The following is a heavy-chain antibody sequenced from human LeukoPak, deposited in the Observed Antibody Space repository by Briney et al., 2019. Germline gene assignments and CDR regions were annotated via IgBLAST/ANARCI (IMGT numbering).Heavy chain of an antibody. V-gene: IGHV3-48*03. CDR2: ISSSGSTI. J-gene: IGHJ4*02. CDR1: AFTFSSYE. D-gene: IGHD5-18*01. CDR3: AGVVDTAMVDGELEVC. Sequence: QTGGSLRLSWAAAAFTFSSYEMDWVRQAPGKGLEWVSYISSSGSTIYYADSVKGRFTISRDNAKNSLYLQMNSLRAEDTAVYYCAGVVDTAMVDGELEVCWGQGTLVTVSS.